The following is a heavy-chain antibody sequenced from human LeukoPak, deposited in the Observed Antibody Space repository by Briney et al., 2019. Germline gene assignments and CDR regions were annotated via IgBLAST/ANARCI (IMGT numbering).Heavy chain of an antibody. CDR1: GFTFSSYG. CDR3: AELVISMIGGV. Sequence: PGGSLRLSCAASGFTFSSYGMSWVRQAPGKGLEWVSSISSSSSYIYYADSVKGRFTISRDNAKNSLYLQMNSLSAEDTAFYYCAELVISMIGGVWGKGTPFTLSS. J-gene: IGHJ6*04. D-gene: IGHD3-10*02. CDR2: ISSSSSYI. V-gene: IGHV3-21*01.